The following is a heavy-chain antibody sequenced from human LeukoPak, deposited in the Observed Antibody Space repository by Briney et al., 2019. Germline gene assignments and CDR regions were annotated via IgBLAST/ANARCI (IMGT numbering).Heavy chain of an antibody. V-gene: IGHV3-23*01. J-gene: IGHJ4*02. Sequence: GGSLRLSCAASGFTFSSYAMSWVRQIPGKGLEWVSAISGSDAGTYYADSVKGRFTISRDNSKNTLYLQMNRLRAEGTAVYHCAKATYYFGSGSYYREALLDCWGQGTLVTVSS. D-gene: IGHD3-10*01. CDR1: GFTFSSYA. CDR3: AKATYYFGSGSYYREALLDC. CDR2: ISGSDAGT.